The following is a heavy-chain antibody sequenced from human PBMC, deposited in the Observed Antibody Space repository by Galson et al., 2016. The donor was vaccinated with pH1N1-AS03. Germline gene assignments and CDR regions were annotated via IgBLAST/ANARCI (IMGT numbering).Heavy chain of an antibody. J-gene: IGHJ4*02. V-gene: IGHV2-5*02. Sequence: PALVKPTQTLTLTCTFSGFSLTTSAVGVVWIRQPPGKALEWLALIYWDDDKRYNSSLKSRLTITKDTSKNQVVLTMPNMDPVDTATYYCARAAGGLPDFWGQGTLVTVSS. CDR2: IYWDDDK. CDR1: GFSLTTSAVG. D-gene: IGHD5-18*01. CDR3: ARAAGGLPDF.